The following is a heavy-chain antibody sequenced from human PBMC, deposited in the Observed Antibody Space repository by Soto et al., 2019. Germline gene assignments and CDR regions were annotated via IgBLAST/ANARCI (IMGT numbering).Heavy chain of an antibody. CDR3: ARDRGPSSGYYPYWFDP. CDR2: IIPSFGTA. V-gene: IGHV1-69*12. J-gene: IGHJ5*02. Sequence: QVQLVQSGAEVKKPGSSVKVSCKASGGSFGSYAITWVRQAPGQGLEWMGEIIPSFGTANYAQKFQGRVTITAAESTSTAYMELSSLRSEDTAVYYCARDRGPSSGYYPYWFDPWGQGTLVTVSS. CDR1: GGSFGSYA. D-gene: IGHD3-22*01.